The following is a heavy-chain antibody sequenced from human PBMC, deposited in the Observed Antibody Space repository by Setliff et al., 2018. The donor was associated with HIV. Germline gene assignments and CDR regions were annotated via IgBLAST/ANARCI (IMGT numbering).Heavy chain of an antibody. CDR3: AKDGSGGDFDS. J-gene: IGHJ4*02. CDR1: GFTFSAYT. CDR2: ISANTIFT. Sequence: PGGSLRLSCAGSGFTFSAYTMSWVRRAPGKGLEWVSSISANTIFTYYADSLKGRFTISRDNANNVLFLQMTSLTAGDSAIYYCAKDGSGGDFDSWDQGTLVTVSS. D-gene: IGHD2-15*01. V-gene: IGHV3-21*06.